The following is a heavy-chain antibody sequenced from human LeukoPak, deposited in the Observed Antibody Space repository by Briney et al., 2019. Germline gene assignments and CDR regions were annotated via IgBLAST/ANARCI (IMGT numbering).Heavy chain of an antibody. V-gene: IGHV1-69*04. D-gene: IGHD3-9*01. CDR3: ARPTVLNHYYGMGV. J-gene: IGHJ6*02. CDR2: IIPILGIA. CDR1: GGTFSSYA. Sequence: SVKVSCKASGGTFSSYAISWVRQAPGQGLEWMGRIIPILGIATYAQRFQGRVTITADKSMSTAYMELSSLRSEDTAVYYCARPTVLNHYYGMGVWGQGTTVTVS.